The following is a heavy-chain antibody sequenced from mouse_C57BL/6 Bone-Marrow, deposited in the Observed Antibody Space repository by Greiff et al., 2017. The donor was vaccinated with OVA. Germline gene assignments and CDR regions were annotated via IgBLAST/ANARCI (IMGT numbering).Heavy chain of an antibody. Sequence: QVQLQQSGPELVKPGASVKISCKASGYAFTSSWMNWVKQRPGQGLEWIGRIYPGDGDTNYNGKFKGKATLTADTSSSPAYMQLRSLTSEASSVYVCARAAASIVTLGAYWGQGTLVTVSA. J-gene: IGHJ3*01. D-gene: IGHD2-5*01. CDR1: GYAFTSSW. CDR3: ARAAASIVTLGAY. CDR2: IYPGDGDT. V-gene: IGHV1-82*01.